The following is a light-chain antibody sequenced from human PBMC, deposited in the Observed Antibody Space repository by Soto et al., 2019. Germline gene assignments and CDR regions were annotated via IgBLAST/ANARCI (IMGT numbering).Light chain of an antibody. V-gene: IGKV1-27*01. CDR2: VAS. Sequence: DIQMTQSPSSLSASVGDRVTITCRASQGISNYLAWYQQQPGKVPKLLIYVASTLQSGVPSRFSGSGSGTDFTLTISRLQPEDVATYSCQKYNSAPWTFGQGTKVEIK. CDR1: QGISNY. J-gene: IGKJ1*01. CDR3: QKYNSAPWT.